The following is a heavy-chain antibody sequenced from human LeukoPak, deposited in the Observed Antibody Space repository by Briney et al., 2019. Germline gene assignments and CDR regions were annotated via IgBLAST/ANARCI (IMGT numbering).Heavy chain of an antibody. J-gene: IGHJ6*02. Sequence: SETLSLTCTISGGSISSLYWSWIRQPTGKGLEWIGYVDYRGNTNYNPSLKSRVTISIETSKNLFSLNLNAVTAADTAVYYCARVEVGAANRQWYGMDVWGQGTTVTVSS. CDR3: ARVEVGAANRQWYGMDV. CDR2: VDYRGNT. CDR1: GGSISSLY. V-gene: IGHV4-59*11. D-gene: IGHD2-15*01.